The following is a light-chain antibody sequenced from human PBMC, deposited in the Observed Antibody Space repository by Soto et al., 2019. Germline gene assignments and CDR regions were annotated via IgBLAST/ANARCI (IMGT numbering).Light chain of an antibody. J-gene: IGLJ1*01. CDR2: EVN. CDR1: SSDVGGCRF. V-gene: IGLV2-8*01. CDR3: SSCAGSTNPYV. Sequence: QPVLTQPPSASGSPGQSVTISCTGTSSDVGGCRFVSWYQQFPGKAPQLIIYEVNKRPSGVPDRFSGSKSGNTASLTISGLQAEDEADYYCSSCAGSTNPYVFGTGTKVPVL.